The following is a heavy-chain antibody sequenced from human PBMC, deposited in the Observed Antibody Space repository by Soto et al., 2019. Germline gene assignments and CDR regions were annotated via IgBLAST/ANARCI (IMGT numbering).Heavy chain of an antibody. CDR2: IGTLHDT. V-gene: IGHV3-13*01. CDR1: GFTFKNYD. D-gene: IGHD2-21*02. CDR3: ARGRSNDSSSSPPPRFDP. J-gene: IGHJ5*02. Sequence: PGGSLRLSCVASGFTFKNYDMYWVRQVPGQGLEWVSGIGTLHDTFYSAAVAGRFFVSREKGRDSLYLQMNSLRVGDSGVYFCARGRSNDSSSSPPPRFDPWGRGTLVTVSS.